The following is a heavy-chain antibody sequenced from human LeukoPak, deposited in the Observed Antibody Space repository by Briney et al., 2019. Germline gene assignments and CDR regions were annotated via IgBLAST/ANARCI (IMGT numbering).Heavy chain of an antibody. CDR3: ARDSQQLALDY. J-gene: IGHJ4*02. V-gene: IGHV4-34*01. CDR2: IHQSGNT. CDR1: DGSFSGYY. D-gene: IGHD6-13*01. Sequence: PSETLSLTCAVYDGSFSGYYWNWIRQPPGKGLEWIGEIHQSGNTNYNPSLKSRVTISVDKSKNQFSLKLSSVTAADTAVYYCARDSQQLALDYWGQGTLVTVSS.